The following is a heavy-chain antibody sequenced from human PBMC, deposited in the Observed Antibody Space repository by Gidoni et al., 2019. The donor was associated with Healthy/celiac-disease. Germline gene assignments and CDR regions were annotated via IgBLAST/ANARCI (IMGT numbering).Heavy chain of an antibody. V-gene: IGHV3-30*03. J-gene: IGHJ4*02. CDR3: AIIPHKTVTATGGGIDY. CDR1: GLPSSRYG. D-gene: IGHD4-17*01. Sequence: QVQLVASRGRVFQPGRSLLLSCSASGLPSSRYGMHWVRQAPGKGLEWVAVISYDGSNKYYAEYVKGRVTMTRDNSKNTLYLQMNSLRAEDTAVYYCAIIPHKTVTATGGGIDYWGQGTLVTVSS. CDR2: ISYDGSNK.